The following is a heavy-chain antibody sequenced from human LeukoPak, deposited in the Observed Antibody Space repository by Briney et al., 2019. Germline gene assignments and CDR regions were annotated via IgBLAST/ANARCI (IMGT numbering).Heavy chain of an antibody. CDR3: ARDQGIAAPGTFDY. J-gene: IGHJ4*02. CDR1: GGSISSYY. CDR2: IYTSGST. Sequence: SETLSLTCTVSGGSISSYYWSWIRQPAGKGLEWIGRIYTSGSTNYNPSLKSRVTMSVDTSKNQFSLKLSSVTAADTAVYYCARDQGIAAPGTFDYWGQGTLVTVSS. V-gene: IGHV4-4*07. D-gene: IGHD6-13*01.